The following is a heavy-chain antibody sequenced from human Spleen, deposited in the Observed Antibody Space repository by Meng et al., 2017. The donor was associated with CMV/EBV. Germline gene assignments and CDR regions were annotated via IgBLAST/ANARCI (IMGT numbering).Heavy chain of an antibody. D-gene: IGHD1-26*01. CDR1: GFTFNTYW. J-gene: IGHJ4*02. Sequence: GESLKISCTASGFTFNTYWMHWVRQAPGKGLEWVTSISFDGSTAHYADSLQGRFTISRDNSKTTVYLEMNNLRVEDTAVYYCARWVGAPYDFLDFWGQGTLVTVSS. V-gene: IGHV3-33*01. CDR3: ARWVGAPYDFLDF. CDR2: ISFDGSTA.